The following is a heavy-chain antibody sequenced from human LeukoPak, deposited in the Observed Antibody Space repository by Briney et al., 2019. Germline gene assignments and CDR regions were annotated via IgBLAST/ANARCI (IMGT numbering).Heavy chain of an antibody. CDR1: GLTVSTSY. V-gene: IGHV3-53*01. D-gene: IGHD3-3*01. J-gene: IGHJ4*02. Sequence: GGSLRPSGPAPGLTVSTSYMSWVGQAPGKGLEWVSVIYSGGSTYYADSVKGRFTISRDNSKNTLYLQMNSLRAEDSAVYYCARLEPPEYYFDYWGQGTLVTVSS. CDR2: IYSGGST. CDR3: ARLEPPEYYFDY.